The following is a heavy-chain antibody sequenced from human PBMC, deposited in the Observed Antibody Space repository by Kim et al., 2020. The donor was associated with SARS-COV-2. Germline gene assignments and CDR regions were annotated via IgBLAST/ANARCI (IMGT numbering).Heavy chain of an antibody. D-gene: IGHD3-22*01. CDR3: ARVVGGYYDSSGYLDY. Sequence: KCQGRVTITADKATSTAYMELSSLRSEDTAVYYCARVVGGYYDSSGYLDYWGQGTLVTVSS. J-gene: IGHJ4*02. V-gene: IGHV1-69*04.